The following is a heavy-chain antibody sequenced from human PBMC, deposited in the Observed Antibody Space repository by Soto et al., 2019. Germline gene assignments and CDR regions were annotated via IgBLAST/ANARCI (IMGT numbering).Heavy chain of an antibody. J-gene: IGHJ4*02. CDR3: ARDQNGSGNYYTRYFDY. D-gene: IGHD3-10*01. V-gene: IGHV4-4*02. CDR2: IYHSGST. CDR1: GGSINSRYW. Sequence: QVQLQESGPGLVKPSGTLSLTYAVSGGSINSRYWWSWVRQSPGKGLEWIGEIYHSGSTNYNPSLKSRVTISVDKSKNQFSLNLSSVTAVDTAVYYCARDQNGSGNYYTRYFDYWGQGTLVTVSS.